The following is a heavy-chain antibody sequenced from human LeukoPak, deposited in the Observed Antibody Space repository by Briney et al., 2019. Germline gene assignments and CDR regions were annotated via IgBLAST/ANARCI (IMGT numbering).Heavy chain of an antibody. V-gene: IGHV4-61*02. CDR1: GGSISSGSYY. Sequence: SQTLSLTCTVSGGSISSGSYYWSWIRQPAGKGLEWIGRIYTSGSTNYNPSLKSRVTISVDTSKNQFSLKLSSVTAADTAVYYCARGSGAMVRDPLGYWGQGTLVTVSS. J-gene: IGHJ4*02. CDR3: ARGSGAMVRDPLGY. CDR2: IYTSGST. D-gene: IGHD3-10*01.